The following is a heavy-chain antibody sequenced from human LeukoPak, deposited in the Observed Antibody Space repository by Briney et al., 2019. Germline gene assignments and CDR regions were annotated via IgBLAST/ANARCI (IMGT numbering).Heavy chain of an antibody. CDR1: GGSLTDLW. J-gene: IGHJ4*02. CDR3: VGPGATTRFDY. V-gene: IGHV4-34*01. D-gene: IGHD1-26*01. CDR2: INHSGTT. Sequence: PSATLSLTCVVYGGSLTDLWWSWIRQPPGKGLEWIGEINHSGTTYYNPSLKSRVTISVDTSKNQFSLKLDPVTAADTAIYYCVGPGATTRFDYWGQGSLVTVSS.